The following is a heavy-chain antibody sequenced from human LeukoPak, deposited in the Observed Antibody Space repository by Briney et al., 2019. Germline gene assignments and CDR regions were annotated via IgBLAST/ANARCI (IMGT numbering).Heavy chain of an antibody. CDR1: GYTFTSYA. Sequence: WASVNVSCKASGYTFTSYAMHRVRQAPGQRLEWMGWINGGNGNTRYSQKLQGRVTITRDTSANTVYMELSSLRSGDTAVYYCARDDWNYKFTIHSYYYGMDVWGQGTTVTVSS. J-gene: IGHJ6*02. CDR2: INGGNGNT. V-gene: IGHV1-3*01. CDR3: ARDDWNYKFTIHSYYYGMDV. D-gene: IGHD1-7*01.